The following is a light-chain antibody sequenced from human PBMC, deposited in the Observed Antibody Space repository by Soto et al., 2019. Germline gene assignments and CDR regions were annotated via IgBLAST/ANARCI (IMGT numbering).Light chain of an antibody. J-gene: IGKJ1*01. CDR3: QQYTNWPWT. CDR1: QSISDT. Sequence: EIVMTQSPATLSVSPGGRATLSCRASQSISDTLAWYQQKPGQAPRLLIYSASRGATGFPARFSGSGSGTDFTLTISSLQSEDFAVYYCQQYTNWPWTFGQGDQGRYK. V-gene: IGKV3-15*01. CDR2: SAS.